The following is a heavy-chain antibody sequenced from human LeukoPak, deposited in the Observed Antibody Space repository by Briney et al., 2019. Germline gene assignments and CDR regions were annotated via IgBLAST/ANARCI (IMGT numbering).Heavy chain of an antibody. CDR2: IYYSGST. V-gene: IGHV4-39*07. CDR1: GGPISSSSYY. D-gene: IGHD3-10*01. CDR3: ARGGYYGSGNDFRFDP. J-gene: IGHJ5*02. Sequence: SETLSLTCTVSGGPISSSSYYWGWIRQPPGKGLEWIGSIYYSGSTYYNPSLKSRVTISVDTSKNQFSLKLSSVTAADTAVYYCARGGYYGSGNDFRFDPWGQGTLVTVSS.